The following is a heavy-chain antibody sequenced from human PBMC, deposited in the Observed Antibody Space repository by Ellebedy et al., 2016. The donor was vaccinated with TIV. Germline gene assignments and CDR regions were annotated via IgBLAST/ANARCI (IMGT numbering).Heavy chain of an antibody. CDR1: GYTFTNYG. CDR2: ISTYSGNT. Sequence: AASVKVSCKASGYTFTNYGINWVRQAPGQGLAWMGGISTYSGNTTYAHPLQGRVTMTTETSPSTVYMELRRLRSDDSAVYYCARGLLGYCSGGSCYYPYYYGMDVWGQGTTVTVSS. V-gene: IGHV1-18*01. J-gene: IGHJ6*02. D-gene: IGHD2-15*01. CDR3: ARGLLGYCSGGSCYYPYYYGMDV.